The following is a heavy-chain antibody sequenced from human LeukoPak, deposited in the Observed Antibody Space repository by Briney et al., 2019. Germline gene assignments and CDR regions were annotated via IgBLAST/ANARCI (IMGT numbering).Heavy chain of an antibody. CDR2: ISSSSSTI. CDR3: AKDALNDYSYGPVDY. D-gene: IGHD5-18*01. V-gene: IGHV3-48*01. Sequence: GGSLRLSCAASGYTFDDYGMTWVRQVPGKGLEWVSYISSSSSTIYYADSVKGRFTISRDNSKNTLYLQMNSLRAEDTAVYYCAKDALNDYSYGPVDYWGQGTLVTVSS. J-gene: IGHJ4*02. CDR1: GYTFDDYG.